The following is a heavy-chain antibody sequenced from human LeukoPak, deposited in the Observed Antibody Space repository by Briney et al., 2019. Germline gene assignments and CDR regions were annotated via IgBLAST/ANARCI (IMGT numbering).Heavy chain of an antibody. CDR2: IIPILGIA. V-gene: IGHV1-69*04. Sequence: PGGSLRLSCAASGFTVSSNYMSWVRQAPGQGLEWMGRIIPILGIANYAQKFQGRVTITADKSTSTAYMELSSLRSEDTAVYYCARAAPTILSAYYFDYWGQGTLVTVSS. CDR1: GFTVSSNY. J-gene: IGHJ4*02. CDR3: ARAAPTILSAYYFDY. D-gene: IGHD1-1*01.